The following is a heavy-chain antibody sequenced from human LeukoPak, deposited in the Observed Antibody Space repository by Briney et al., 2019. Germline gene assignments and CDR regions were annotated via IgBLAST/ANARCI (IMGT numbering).Heavy chain of an antibody. Sequence: PGASLRLSCAASGFTFSSYAMSWVRQAPGKGLEWVSAISGSGGSTYYADSVKGRFTISRDNSKNTLYLQMNSLRAEDTAVYYCAKDIAARPACFDYSGQGNLVTVSS. J-gene: IGHJ4*02. CDR3: AKDIAARPACFDY. CDR2: ISGSGGST. V-gene: IGHV3-23*01. D-gene: IGHD6-6*01. CDR1: GFTFSSYA.